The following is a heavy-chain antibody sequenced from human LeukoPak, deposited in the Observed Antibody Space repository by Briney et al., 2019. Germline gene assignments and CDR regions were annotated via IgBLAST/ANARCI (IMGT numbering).Heavy chain of an antibody. V-gene: IGHV4-39*01. J-gene: IGHJ4*02. D-gene: IGHD1-26*01. CDR2: IYYSGST. Sequence: SETLSLTCTVSGGSISSSSYYWGWIRQPPGKGLEWIGSIYYSGSTYYNPSLKSRVTISVDTSKNQFSLKLSSVTAADTAVYYCASQLELLGAFDIWGQGTLVTVSS. CDR1: GGSISSSSYY. CDR3: ASQLELLGAFDI.